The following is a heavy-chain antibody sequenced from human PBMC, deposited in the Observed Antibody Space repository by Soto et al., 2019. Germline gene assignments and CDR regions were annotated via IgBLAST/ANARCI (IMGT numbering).Heavy chain of an antibody. D-gene: IGHD6-13*01. V-gene: IGHV3-21*01. CDR2: ISSSSSYI. Sequence: EVQLVESGGGLVKPGGSLRLSCAASGFTFSSYSMNWVRQAPGKGLEWVSSISSSSSYIYYADSVKGRFTISRDNAKNSRYLQMNSLRAEDTAVYYCARDNGSSWHYYYYYYGMDVWGQGTTVTVSS. J-gene: IGHJ6*02. CDR3: ARDNGSSWHYYYYYYGMDV. CDR1: GFTFSSYS.